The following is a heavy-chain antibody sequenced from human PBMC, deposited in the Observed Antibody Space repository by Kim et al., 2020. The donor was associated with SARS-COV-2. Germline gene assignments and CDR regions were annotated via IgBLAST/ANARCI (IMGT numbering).Heavy chain of an antibody. D-gene: IGHD3-10*01. Sequence: SETLSLTCAVSGGSISSSNWWSWVRQPPGKGLEWIGEIHHSGSTNYNPSPKSRVTISVDKSKNQFSRKLSSVTAADTAVYYCARLLWFGESWFDPWGQGTLVTVS. CDR1: GGSISSSNW. J-gene: IGHJ5*02. CDR2: IHHSGST. CDR3: ARLLWFGESWFDP. V-gene: IGHV4-4*02.